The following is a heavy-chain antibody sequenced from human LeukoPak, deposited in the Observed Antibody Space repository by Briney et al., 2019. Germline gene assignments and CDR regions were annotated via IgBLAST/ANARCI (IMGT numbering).Heavy chain of an antibody. Sequence: SETLSLTCTVSGGSISSYYWSWIRQPPGKGLEWIGYIYYSGSTNYNPSLKSRVTISVDTSKNQFSLKLSSVTAADTAVYYCARYGRGITTVRGPYYYYMDVWGKGTTVTISS. V-gene: IGHV4-59*12. CDR2: IYYSGST. D-gene: IGHD3-10*01. J-gene: IGHJ6*03. CDR3: ARYGRGITTVRGPYYYYMDV. CDR1: GGSISSYY.